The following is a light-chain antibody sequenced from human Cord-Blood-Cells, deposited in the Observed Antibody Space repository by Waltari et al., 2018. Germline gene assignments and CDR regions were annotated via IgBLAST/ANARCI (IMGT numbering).Light chain of an antibody. CDR3: QQYGSSLYT. CDR1: QSVSSSY. CDR2: GAS. V-gene: IGKV3-20*01. J-gene: IGKJ2*01. Sequence: ENVLTQSPGTLSLSPGERDPLSCRASQSVSSSYLAWYQQKPGQAPRLLIYGASSRATGIPDRFSGSGSGTDFTLTISRLEPEDFAVYYCQQYGSSLYTFGQGTKLEIK.